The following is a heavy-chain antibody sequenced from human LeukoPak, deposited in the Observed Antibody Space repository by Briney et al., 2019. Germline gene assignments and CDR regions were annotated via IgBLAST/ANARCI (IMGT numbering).Heavy chain of an antibody. CDR3: ARDSSSGWQHDY. J-gene: IGHJ4*02. CDR2: ISGSGGST. CDR1: GFAFSSFA. V-gene: IGHV3-23*01. D-gene: IGHD6-19*01. Sequence: PGGSLRLSCAASGFAFSSFAMNWVRQAPGKGLEWVSGISGSGGSTHYADSVKGRFTISRDNSKNTLYVQMNNVRAEDTAVYYCARDSSSGWQHDYWGQGTLVTVSS.